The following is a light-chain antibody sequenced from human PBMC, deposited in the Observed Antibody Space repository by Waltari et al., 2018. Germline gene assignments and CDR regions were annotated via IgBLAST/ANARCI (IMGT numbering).Light chain of an antibody. V-gene: IGKV2-28*01. CDR3: MQVLQTPFT. Sequence: DIVMTQSPLSLPVTPGEPASISCRSSQSLLHSNGYNYFNWYLQKPGKSPQLLIYLGSDRASGVPDRFSGSGSGTDFTLEISRVEADDVGVYYCMQVLQTPFTFGPGTTVDIK. CDR1: QSLLHSNGYNY. CDR2: LGS. J-gene: IGKJ3*01.